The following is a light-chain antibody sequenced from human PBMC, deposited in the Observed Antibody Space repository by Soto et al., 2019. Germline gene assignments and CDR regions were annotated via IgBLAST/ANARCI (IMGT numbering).Light chain of an antibody. CDR1: QSVSSSY. V-gene: IGKV3-20*01. CDR2: GAS. Sequence: EIVLTQSPGTLSLSPGDRATLSCSASQSVSSSYLAWYQQKPGQAPRLLIYGASSRATGIPDRFSGSGSGTDFTLTISRLEPEDFAVYYCQQYGSSPYTFGQGTKLEIK. J-gene: IGKJ2*01. CDR3: QQYGSSPYT.